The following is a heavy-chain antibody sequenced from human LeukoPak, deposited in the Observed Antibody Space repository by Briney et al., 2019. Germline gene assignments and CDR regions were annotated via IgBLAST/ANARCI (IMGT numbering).Heavy chain of an antibody. CDR3: ARDHRDVGDYYDSSGPYFDY. J-gene: IGHJ4*02. Sequence: GGSLRLSCAASGFIFSSHGMNWVRQAPGKGLEWVSSISSSSSYIYYADSVKGRFTISRDNAKNSLYLQMNSLRAEDTAVYYCARDHRDVGDYYDSSGPYFDYWGQGTLVTVSS. CDR2: ISSSSSYI. CDR1: GFIFSSHG. D-gene: IGHD3-22*01. V-gene: IGHV3-21*01.